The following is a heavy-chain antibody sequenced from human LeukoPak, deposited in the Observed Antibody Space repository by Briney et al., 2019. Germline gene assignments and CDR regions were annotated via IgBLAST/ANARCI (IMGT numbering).Heavy chain of an antibody. J-gene: IGHJ4*02. CDR1: GFTFKNAW. CDR3: AGDSDIFDY. D-gene: IGHD2-21*02. V-gene: IGHV3-15*01. Sequence: PGGSLRLSCAASGFTFKNAWMSWVRQAPGKGLEWVGRIKTKIDGGTTDYAAPVKGRFTISRDDSKNTLYLQMNSLKTEDTAVYYCAGDSDIFDYWGQGTLVTVSS. CDR2: IKTKIDGGTT.